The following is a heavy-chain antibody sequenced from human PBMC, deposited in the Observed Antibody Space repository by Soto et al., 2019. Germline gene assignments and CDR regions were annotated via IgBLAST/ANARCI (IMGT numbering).Heavy chain of an antibody. V-gene: IGHV3-20*04. J-gene: IGHJ6*02. CDR1: GFTFDDYG. Sequence: GGSLRLSCAASGFTFDDYGMSWVRQAPGKGLEWVSGINWNGGSTGYADSVKGRFTISRDNAKNSLYLQMNSLRAEDTALYYCARLDSGVYYYYGMDVWGQGTTVTVSS. CDR3: ARLDSGVYYYYGMDV. CDR2: INWNGGST. D-gene: IGHD3-9*01.